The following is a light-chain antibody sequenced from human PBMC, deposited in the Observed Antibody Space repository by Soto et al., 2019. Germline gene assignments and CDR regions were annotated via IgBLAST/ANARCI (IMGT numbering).Light chain of an antibody. CDR3: QQYGGSPGT. Sequence: EIVLTQSPGTLSLSPGERATLSCRASQSVRANYLAWYRQKPGQAPRLLIYHASNRVTGIPDRFSGSGSGTHFTLTISRLEPEDFAVYYCQQYGGSPGTFGQGTKVEIK. CDR1: QSVRANY. CDR2: HAS. V-gene: IGKV3-20*01. J-gene: IGKJ1*01.